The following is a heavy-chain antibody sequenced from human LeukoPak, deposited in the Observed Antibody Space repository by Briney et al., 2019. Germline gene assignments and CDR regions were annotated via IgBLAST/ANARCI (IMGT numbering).Heavy chain of an antibody. D-gene: IGHD3-9*01. CDR2: ISGYNGKK. J-gene: IGHJ3*02. V-gene: IGHV1-18*01. CDR3: ARGRDYDILTGAPRVAFDI. CDR1: GYTFYSYG. Sequence: ASVKVSCKASGYTFYSYGINWVRQAPGQGLEWMGWISGYNGKKKNAQKLQGRVTMTTDTSTSTAYMELRSLRSDDTAVYYCARGRDYDILTGAPRVAFDIWGQGTMVTVSS.